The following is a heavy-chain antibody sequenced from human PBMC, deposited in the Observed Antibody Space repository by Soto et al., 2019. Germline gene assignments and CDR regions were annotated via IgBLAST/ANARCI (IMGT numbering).Heavy chain of an antibody. V-gene: IGHV4-31*03. Sequence: SETLSLTCTVSGGSISSGGYYWSWIRQHPGKGLEWIGYIYYSGSTYYNPSLKSRVTISVDTSKNQFSLKLSSVTAADTAVYYCAREARWGEGTRLFDYWGQGTLVTVSS. CDR2: IYYSGST. D-gene: IGHD1-7*01. J-gene: IGHJ4*02. CDR1: GGSISSGGYY. CDR3: AREARWGEGTRLFDY.